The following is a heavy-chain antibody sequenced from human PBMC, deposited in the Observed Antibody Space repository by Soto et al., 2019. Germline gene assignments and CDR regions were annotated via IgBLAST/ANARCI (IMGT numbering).Heavy chain of an antibody. CDR2: INPGPNSA. D-gene: IGHD2-8*01. J-gene: IGHJ4*02. Sequence: EASVKVSCKGSTYRLSSPCIHWVRQAPGEGLDWMGIINPGPNSAIYSKEFPDRLTLTNDITSRTWYLQXPNLRSDDPAVSSCAAACSIVSSVFAPYWCQGTPLTVFS. CDR1: TYRLSSPC. V-gene: IGHV1-46*01. CDR3: AAACSIVSSVFAPY.